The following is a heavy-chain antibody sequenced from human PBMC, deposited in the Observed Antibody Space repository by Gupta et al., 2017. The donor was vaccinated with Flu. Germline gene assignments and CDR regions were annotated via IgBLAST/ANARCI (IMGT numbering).Heavy chain of an antibody. D-gene: IGHD3-16*01. J-gene: IGHJ4*02. CDR3: ARDGGKSYSDY. CDR2: MYYIGGT. CDR1: GYSISSGYY. V-gene: IGHV4-38-2*02. Sequence: QVQLQESGPGLVKSSETLSLTCAVSGYSISSGYYWGWIRQPPGKGLEWIGSMYYIGGTYYNPSLKSRLTMSIDASKNQFSLKLTAVTAADTAVYFCARDGGKSYSDYWGPGTLVTVSS.